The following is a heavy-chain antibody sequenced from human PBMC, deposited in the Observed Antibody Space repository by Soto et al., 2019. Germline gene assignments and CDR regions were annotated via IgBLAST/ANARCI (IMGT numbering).Heavy chain of an antibody. CDR1: GFSFSDYY. D-gene: IGHD6-13*01. CDR3: AKDLLYANTWYPLDP. J-gene: IGHJ5*02. CDR2: ISTSGSST. Sequence: GGSLRLSCAASGFSFSDYYMSWIRQAPGKGLEWVSVISTSGSSTDYADSVKGRFTISRDNSKSTLYLQMNSLRAEDTAVYYCAKDLLYANTWYPLDPWGQGTPVTVSS. V-gene: IGHV3-11*01.